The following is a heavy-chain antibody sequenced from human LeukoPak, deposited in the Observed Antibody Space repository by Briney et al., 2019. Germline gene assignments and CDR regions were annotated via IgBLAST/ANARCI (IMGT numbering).Heavy chain of an antibody. J-gene: IGHJ4*02. CDR3: ARGQGSYGDY. CDR2: IYHSGST. V-gene: IGHV4-4*02. Sequence: SGTLSLTCAVSGGSISNSNWWNWVRQPPGKGLEWIGEIYHSGSTNYNPSLRSRVTISVDRSKNQFALKLTSVTAADTAVYNCARGQGSYGDYWGQGTLVIVSS. CDR1: GGSISNSNW. D-gene: IGHD5-18*01.